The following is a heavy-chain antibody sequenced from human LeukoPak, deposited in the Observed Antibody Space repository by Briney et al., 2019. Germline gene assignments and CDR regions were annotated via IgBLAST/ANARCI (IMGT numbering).Heavy chain of an antibody. V-gene: IGHV4-39*01. CDR3: ARHEQAAAYDAFDI. CDR1: GGSISSSSYY. Sequence: PSETLSLTCTVSGGSISSSSYYWGWIRQPPGKGLEWIGSIYYSGSTYYNPSLKSRVTISVDTSKNQFSLKLSSVTAADTAVYYCARHEQAAAYDAFDIWGQRTMVTVSS. J-gene: IGHJ3*02. CDR2: IYYSGST. D-gene: IGHD2-2*01.